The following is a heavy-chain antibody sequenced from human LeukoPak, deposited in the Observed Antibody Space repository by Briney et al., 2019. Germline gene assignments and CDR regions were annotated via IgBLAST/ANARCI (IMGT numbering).Heavy chain of an antibody. J-gene: IGHJ4*02. CDR1: GFTFNDYY. CDR3: ARDRGSGWPLDY. Sequence: GGSLRLSCAASGFTFNDYYMSWIRQAPGKGLEWVSYISSSSSYTNYADSVKGRFTISRDNAKNSLYLQMNSLRAEDTAVYYCARDRGSGWPLDYWGQGTLVTVSS. CDR2: ISSSSSYT. D-gene: IGHD6-19*01. V-gene: IGHV3-11*05.